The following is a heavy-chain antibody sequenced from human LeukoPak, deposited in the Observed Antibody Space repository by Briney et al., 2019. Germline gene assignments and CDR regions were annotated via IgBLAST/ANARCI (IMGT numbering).Heavy chain of an antibody. V-gene: IGHV1-2*02. CDR3: ARAIEVDEPGQEFDY. CDR2: INPNSGGT. Sequence: ASVKVSCKASGYTFTGYYIHWVRQAPGQGLEWMGWINPNSGGTNYAQQFQGRVTMTRDTSISTAYMELSRLRSDDTAVYYCARAIEVDEPGQEFDYWGQGTLVTVSS. CDR1: GYTFTGYY. D-gene: IGHD3-22*01. J-gene: IGHJ4*02.